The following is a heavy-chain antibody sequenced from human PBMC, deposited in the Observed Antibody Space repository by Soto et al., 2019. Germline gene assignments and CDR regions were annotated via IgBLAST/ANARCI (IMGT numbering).Heavy chain of an antibody. CDR2: INPGSGDT. V-gene: IGHV1-2*02. Sequence: QVQLVQSGAEVKKPGASVKVSCKASGYSFTKYHVHWVRQAPGQGLEWMGWINPGSGDTNQAQKFQGRVTMTGDTSSTTTYTELNSLTSDDTAVYYCARVAGHKNARFYTWGQGALVTVSS. CDR3: ARVAGHKNARFYT. CDR1: GYSFTKYH. J-gene: IGHJ4*02. D-gene: IGHD1-1*01.